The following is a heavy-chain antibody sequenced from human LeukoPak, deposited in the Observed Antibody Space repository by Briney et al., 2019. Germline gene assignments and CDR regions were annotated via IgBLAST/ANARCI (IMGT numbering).Heavy chain of an antibody. D-gene: IGHD2-15*01. CDR2: ISGSSYNT. CDR1: GFTFSAHG. J-gene: IGHJ5*02. Sequence: GGSLRLSCAASGFTFSAHGMSWVRQAPGKGLEWVAGISGSSYNTYNADSVKGRFTISRDNAKNSLYLQMNSLRAEDTAVYYCARVKSCSGGSCYIGGWFDPWGQGTLVTVSS. CDR3: ARVKSCSGGSCYIGGWFDP. V-gene: IGHV3-21*01.